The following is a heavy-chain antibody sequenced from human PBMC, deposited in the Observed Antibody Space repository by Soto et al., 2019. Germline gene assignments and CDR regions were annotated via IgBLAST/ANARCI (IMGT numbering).Heavy chain of an antibody. J-gene: IGHJ4*02. CDR3: AKDRYNWNAGAFSPYFNY. V-gene: IGHV3-9*01. CDR1: GFTFEDYA. D-gene: IGHD1-20*01. Sequence: PGGSLRLSCAASGFTFEDYAMHWVRQAPGKGLEWVSGTSWNRGSVGYADSVKGRFTISRDNAKNSLYLQMNSLRAEDTALYYCAKDRYNWNAGAFSPYFNYWGQGTPVTVSS. CDR2: TSWNRGSV.